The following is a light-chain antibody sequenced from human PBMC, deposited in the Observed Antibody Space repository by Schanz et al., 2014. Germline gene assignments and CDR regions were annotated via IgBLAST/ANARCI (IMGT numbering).Light chain of an antibody. CDR1: TGPVTSGHY. CDR2: DTS. CDR3: MFYYSGSWV. Sequence: QAVVTQEPSLTVSPGGTVTLTCGSSTGPVTSGHYPYWFQQKPGQAPRRLIYDTSNNHSWTPARFSGSLLGGKAALTLSGVQPEDEADYYCMFYYSGSWVFGGGTKLPVL. V-gene: IGLV7-46*01. J-gene: IGLJ3*02.